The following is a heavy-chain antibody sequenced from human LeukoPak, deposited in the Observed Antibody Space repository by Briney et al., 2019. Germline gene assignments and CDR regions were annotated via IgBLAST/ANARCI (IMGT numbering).Heavy chain of an antibody. Sequence: GASVKVSCKASGYRLTAYFMHWVRQAPGQGLEYMGWINPNSGGTNYAQKFQDRVTMTRDTAIKTVFMELSRLTSGDTAVYYCARSGGAADWWSLDYWGQGSLVTVSS. CDR3: ARSGGAADWWSLDY. D-gene: IGHD2-8*02. J-gene: IGHJ4*02. CDR2: INPNSGGT. CDR1: GYRLTAYF. V-gene: IGHV1-2*02.